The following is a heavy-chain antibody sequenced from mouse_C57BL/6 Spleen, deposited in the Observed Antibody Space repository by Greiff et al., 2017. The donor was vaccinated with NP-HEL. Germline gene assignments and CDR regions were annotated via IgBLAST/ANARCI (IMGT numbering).Heavy chain of an antibody. Sequence: QVQLQQPGAELVKPGASVKWSCKASGYTFTSYWMHWVKQRPGQGLEWIGRRKTNRGRNKYNEKCKSKATLTVEKSYSTAYMQLSSLTSEDSAVYYCASYGEAYWGKGTLVTVSA. D-gene: IGHD1-1*01. CDR1: GYTFTSYW. J-gene: IGHJ3*01. CDR2: RKTNRGRN. V-gene: IGHV1-64*01. CDR3: ASYGEAY.